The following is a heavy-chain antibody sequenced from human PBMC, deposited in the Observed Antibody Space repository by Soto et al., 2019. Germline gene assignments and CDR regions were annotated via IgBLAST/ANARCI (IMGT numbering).Heavy chain of an antibody. CDR2: LYYSGST. V-gene: IGHV4-31*03. CDR1: GGSISSGGYY. CDR3: AREPIVVLTAAINDYYGMDV. J-gene: IGHJ6*02. D-gene: IGHD2-2*01. Sequence: QVQLQESGPGLVKPSQTLSLTCTVSGGSISSGGYYWSWIRQHPGKGLEWIGYLYYSGSTYYNPSLKSRVTRSVDTSKRQFYLKLSSVNAADTAVYYCAREPIVVLTAAINDYYGMDVSGQGTTVTVSS.